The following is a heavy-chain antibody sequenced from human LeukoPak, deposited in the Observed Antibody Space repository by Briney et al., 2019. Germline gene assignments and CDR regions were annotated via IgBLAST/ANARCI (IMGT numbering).Heavy chain of an antibody. D-gene: IGHD3-10*01. CDR3: GRGSVGFGELNY. Sequence: PGGSLTLSCAASGFTFSSYAMHWVRQAPGKGLEWVAVISYDGSNKFYADSVKGRFTLSRDNSKNTLYLQMNSLRIEDTAVYYCGRGSVGFGELNYWGQGTLVTVSS. CDR2: ISYDGSNK. CDR1: GFTFSSYA. J-gene: IGHJ4*02. V-gene: IGHV3-30-3*01.